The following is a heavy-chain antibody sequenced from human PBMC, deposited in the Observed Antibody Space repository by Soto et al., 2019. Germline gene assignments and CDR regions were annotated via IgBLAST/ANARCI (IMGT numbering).Heavy chain of an antibody. V-gene: IGHV4-34*01. CDR1: GGSFSGYY. Sequence: QVQIQQWGAGLLKPSETLSLTCVVYGGSFSGYYWSWIRQSPGRGLEWIGEITHSGNSNYNPSLKSRITMSVDTPKNQFSLELSSVTAADTALYYCARRKTFSPYYFDYWGQGTLVTVSS. CDR2: ITHSGNS. CDR3: ARRKTFSPYYFDY. D-gene: IGHD3-16*01. J-gene: IGHJ4*02.